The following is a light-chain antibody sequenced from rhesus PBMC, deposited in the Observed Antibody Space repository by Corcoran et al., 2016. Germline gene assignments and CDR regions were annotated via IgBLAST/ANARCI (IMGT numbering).Light chain of an antibody. CDR2: GGS. V-gene: IGKV2-72*01. Sequence: DIVMTQSPLSLPITPGEPASISCRSSQSLLHSNGNTCLHWYLQKPGQSPQLLIYGGSNRDSGVPDRFIGSGSGTGFTLKISKVEAEDVGVYYCVQAIAFPCTFGPGTKLDIK. CDR1: QSLLHSNGNTC. J-gene: IGKJ3*01. CDR3: VQAIAFPCT.